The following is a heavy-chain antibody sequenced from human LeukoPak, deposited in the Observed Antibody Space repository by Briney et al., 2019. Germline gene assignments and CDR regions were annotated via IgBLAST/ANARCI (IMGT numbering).Heavy chain of an antibody. J-gene: IGHJ5*02. CDR1: GGSISRYY. D-gene: IGHD6-19*01. CDR2: IYYSGST. Sequence: SETLSLTCTVSGGSISRYYWSWIRQPPGKGLEGIGYIYYSGSTNYNPSLTSRVTISVDTSKNQFSLKLSSVTAADTAVYYCARAQIAVAANWFDPWGQGTLVTVSS. V-gene: IGHV4-59*01. CDR3: ARAQIAVAANWFDP.